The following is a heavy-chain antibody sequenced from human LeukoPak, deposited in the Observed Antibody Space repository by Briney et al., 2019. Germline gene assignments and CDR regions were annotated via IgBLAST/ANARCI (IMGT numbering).Heavy chain of an antibody. CDR3: ASGWGTMSAGVSCDY. D-gene: IGHD3-10*01. J-gene: IGHJ4*02. CDR2: INQDGSEK. Sequence: GGSLRLSCAASGFTFSSYWMSWVRQAPGKGLEWVANINQDGSEKNYVDSVKGRFTISRDNAKNSLYLQMNSLRAEDTAVYYCASGWGTMSAGVSCDYWGQGTLVTVSS. CDR1: GFTFSSYW. V-gene: IGHV3-7*03.